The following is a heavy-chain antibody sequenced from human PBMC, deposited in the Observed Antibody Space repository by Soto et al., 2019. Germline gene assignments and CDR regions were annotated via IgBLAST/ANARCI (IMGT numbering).Heavy chain of an antibody. Sequence: PGGSLRLSCAASGFTFRSYWMHWVRHAPGKGLVWVSRINRDGSSTSYADSVKGRVTISRDTAKNTLYLQMNSLRAEDTAVYYCAREIVTTGEYYFDSWGLGTLVTVSS. V-gene: IGHV3-74*01. J-gene: IGHJ4*02. CDR3: AREIVTTGEYYFDS. D-gene: IGHD1-1*01. CDR2: INRDGSST. CDR1: GFTFRSYW.